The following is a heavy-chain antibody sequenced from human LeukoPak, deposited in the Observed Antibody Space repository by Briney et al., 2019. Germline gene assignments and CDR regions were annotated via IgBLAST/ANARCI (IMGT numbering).Heavy chain of an antibody. D-gene: IGHD2-21*01. J-gene: IGHJ6*02. CDR3: ARQLIVAEGLYGMDV. Sequence: GASVKVSCKASGYTFTSYDINWVRQATGQGLEWMGWMNTNSGNTGYAQKFQGRVTMTRNASISTAYMELSSLRSEDTAVYYCARQLIVAEGLYGMDVWGQGTTVTVSS. CDR2: MNTNSGNT. V-gene: IGHV1-8*01. CDR1: GYTFTSYD.